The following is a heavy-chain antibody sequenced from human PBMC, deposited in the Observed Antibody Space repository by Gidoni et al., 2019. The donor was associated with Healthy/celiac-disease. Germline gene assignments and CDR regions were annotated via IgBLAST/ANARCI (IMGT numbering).Heavy chain of an antibody. Sequence: QVQLVQSGAEVKKPGASVKVSCKASGYTFTRYGISWVRQDPGQGLEWMGWISAYNGNTNDAQKLQGRVTMTTDTSTSTAYMELRSLRSDDTAVYYCARDPYDILTGYGSWFDPWGQGTLVTVSS. J-gene: IGHJ5*02. CDR1: GYTFTRYG. D-gene: IGHD3-9*01. CDR3: ARDPYDILTGYGSWFDP. CDR2: ISAYNGNT. V-gene: IGHV1-18*04.